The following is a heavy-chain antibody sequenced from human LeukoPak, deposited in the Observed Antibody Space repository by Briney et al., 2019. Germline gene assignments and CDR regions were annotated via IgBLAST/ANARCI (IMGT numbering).Heavy chain of an antibody. CDR3: ASLTNSGYYYYLDY. CDR2: IYYSGST. V-gene: IGHV4-39*07. D-gene: IGHD3-22*01. CDR1: GGSISSYY. J-gene: IGHJ4*02. Sequence: SETLSLTCTVSGGSISSYYWGWIRQPPGKGLEWIGSIYYSGSTYYNPSLKSRVTISVDTSKNQFSLKLSSVTAADTAVYYCASLTNSGYYYYLDYWGQGTLVTVSS.